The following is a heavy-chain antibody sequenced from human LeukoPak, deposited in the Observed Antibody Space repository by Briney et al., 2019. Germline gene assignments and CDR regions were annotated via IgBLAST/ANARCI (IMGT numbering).Heavy chain of an antibody. V-gene: IGHV1-69*13. Sequence: SVKVSCKASGGTFSSYAISWVRQAPGQGLEWMGGIIPIFGTANYAQKFQGRVTITADVSTSTAYMELSSLRSEDTAVYYGARAKTDSSSWYLIDYWGQGTLVTVSS. CDR1: GGTFSSYA. CDR2: IIPIFGTA. D-gene: IGHD6-13*01. CDR3: ARAKTDSSSWYLIDY. J-gene: IGHJ4*02.